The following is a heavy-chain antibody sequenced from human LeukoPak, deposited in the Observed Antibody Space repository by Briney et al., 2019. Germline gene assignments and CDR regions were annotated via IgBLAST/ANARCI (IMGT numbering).Heavy chain of an antibody. CDR2: IIPILGIA. J-gene: IGHJ4*02. V-gene: IGHV1-69*04. D-gene: IGHD3-22*01. Sequence: ASVKVSCKASGGTFSSYAISWVRQAPGQGLEWMGRIIPILGIANYAQKFQGRVTITADKSTSTAYMELSSLRSEDTAVYYCASYDSSGYSLGGFCWGQGTLVTVSS. CDR3: ASYDSSGYSLGGFC. CDR1: GGTFSSYA.